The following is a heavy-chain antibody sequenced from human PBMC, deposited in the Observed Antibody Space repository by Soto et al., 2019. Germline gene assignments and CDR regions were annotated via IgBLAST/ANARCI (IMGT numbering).Heavy chain of an antibody. Sequence: SETLSLTCTVSGDSVITNRWWCWVRQPPGKGLEWIAYMFHSGSTNYNPSLESRVTISVDTSKNQFSLKLSSVTAADTAVYYCASKRYFDYHAFDIWGQGTMVT. CDR1: GDSVITNRW. CDR3: ASKRYFDYHAFDI. J-gene: IGHJ3*02. CDR2: MFHSGST. V-gene: IGHV4-4*02. D-gene: IGHD3-9*01.